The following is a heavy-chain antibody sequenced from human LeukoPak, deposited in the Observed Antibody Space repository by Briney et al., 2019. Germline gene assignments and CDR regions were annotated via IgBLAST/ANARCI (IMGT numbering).Heavy chain of an antibody. CDR1: GGSISSGGYS. V-gene: IGHV4-30-2*01. D-gene: IGHD3-22*01. Sequence: SQTLSLTCAVSGGSISSGGYSWSWIRQPPGKGLEWIGYIYRSGSTYYNPSLKSRVTISVDRSKNQFSLKLSSVTAADTAVYYCARGSYYYDSSGYLPYFDYWGQGTLVTVSS. J-gene: IGHJ4*02. CDR2: IYRSGST. CDR3: ARGSYYYDSSGYLPYFDY.